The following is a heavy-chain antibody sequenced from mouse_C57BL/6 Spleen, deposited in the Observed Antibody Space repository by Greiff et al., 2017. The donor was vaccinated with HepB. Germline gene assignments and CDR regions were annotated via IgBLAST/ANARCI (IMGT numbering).Heavy chain of an antibody. V-gene: IGHV2-2*01. D-gene: IGHD1-1*01. J-gene: IGHJ3*01. CDR3: ARNWGFDYGSSYSFAY. Sequence: VQLQQSGPGLVQPSQSLSITCTVSGFSLTSYGVHWVRQSPGKGLEWLGVIWSGGSTDYNAAFISRLSISKDNSKSQVFFKMNSLQADDTAIYYCARNWGFDYGSSYSFAYWGQGTLVTVSA. CDR1: GFSLTSYG. CDR2: IWSGGST.